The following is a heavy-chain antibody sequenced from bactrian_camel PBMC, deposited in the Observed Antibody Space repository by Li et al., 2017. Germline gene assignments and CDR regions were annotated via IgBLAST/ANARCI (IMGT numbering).Heavy chain of an antibody. Sequence: DVQLVESGGGSVQAGGALRLSCKASGFTYSGYYGGWFRWVRQAGENEREEVARFSITPRGGSTYYADSVKGRFAISLDNAKTTLYLQMNTLKPDDTAMYYCAADLPHTSTRVSGQGTQVTVS. CDR1: GFTYSGYY. V-gene: IGHV3S31*01. CDR2: FSITPRGGST. J-gene: IGHJ4*01. D-gene: IGHD2*01.